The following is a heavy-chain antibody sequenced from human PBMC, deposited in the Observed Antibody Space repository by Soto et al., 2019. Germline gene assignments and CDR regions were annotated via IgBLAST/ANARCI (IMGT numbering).Heavy chain of an antibody. Sequence: SETLSLTCTVSGGSISSSSYYWGWIRQPPGKGLEWIGSIYYSGSTYYNPSLKSRVTISVDTSKNQFSLKLSSVTAADTAVYYCARHGGRDYYYGMDVWGQGTTVTVS. V-gene: IGHV4-39*01. CDR2: IYYSGST. CDR1: GGSISSSSYY. D-gene: IGHD1-26*01. CDR3: ARHGGRDYYYGMDV. J-gene: IGHJ6*02.